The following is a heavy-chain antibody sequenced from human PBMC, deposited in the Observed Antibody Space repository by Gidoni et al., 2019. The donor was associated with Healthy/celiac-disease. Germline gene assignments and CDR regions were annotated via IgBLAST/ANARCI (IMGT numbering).Heavy chain of an antibody. D-gene: IGHD3-3*01. CDR1: GFTFSSYW. CDR2: IKQDGSDK. V-gene: IGHV3-7*03. CDR3: AKDYDFWSGYLDY. J-gene: IGHJ4*02. Sequence: EVQLVESGGGLVQPGGSLRLSCAASGFTFSSYWMRGVRQAPGKGLEWVANIKQDGSDKYYVDSVKGRFTISRDNAKNSLYLQMNSLRAEDTAVYYCAKDYDFWSGYLDYWGQGTLVTVSS.